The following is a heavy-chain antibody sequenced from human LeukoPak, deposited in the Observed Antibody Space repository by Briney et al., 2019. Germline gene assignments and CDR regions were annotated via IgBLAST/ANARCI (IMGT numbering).Heavy chain of an antibody. Sequence: GGSLRLSCAASGFTFSSYWMSWVRQAPGKGLEWVANIKQDGSEKYYVDSVKGRFTISRDNAKNSLYLQMNSLRAEDTAVYYCARVGTGRYFDWSTAFFDYWGQGTLVTVSS. CDR2: IKQDGSEK. J-gene: IGHJ4*02. V-gene: IGHV3-7*01. CDR1: GFTFSSYW. D-gene: IGHD3-9*01. CDR3: ARVGTGRYFDWSTAFFDY.